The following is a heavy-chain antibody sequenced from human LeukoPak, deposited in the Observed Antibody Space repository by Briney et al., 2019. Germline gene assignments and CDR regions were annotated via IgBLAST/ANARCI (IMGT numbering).Heavy chain of an antibody. CDR2: IKQDRSEK. CDR1: GFTFSNYW. Sequence: GGSLRLSCAASGFTFSNYWMSWVRQAPGKGLEWVANIKQDRSEKYYVDSVKGRFTISRDNAKNSLYLQMNSLRAEDTAVYYCARAVFRGTGVGLDFDYWGQGTLVTVSS. V-gene: IGHV3-7*01. J-gene: IGHJ4*02. D-gene: IGHD3-10*01. CDR3: ARAVFRGTGVGLDFDY.